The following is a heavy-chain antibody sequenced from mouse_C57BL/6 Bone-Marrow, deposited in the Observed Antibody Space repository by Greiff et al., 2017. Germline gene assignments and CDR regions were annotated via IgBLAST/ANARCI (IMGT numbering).Heavy chain of an antibody. D-gene: IGHD2-2*01. V-gene: IGHV5-4*01. CDR1: GFTFSSYA. Sequence: EVHLVESGGGLVKPGGSLKLSCAASGFTFSSYAMSWVRQTPEKRLEWVATISDGGSYTYYPDNVKGRFTISRDNAKNNLYLQMSQLKSEDTAMYYCARDPSMVTMGAYYAMDYWGQGTSVTVSS. J-gene: IGHJ4*01. CDR3: ARDPSMVTMGAYYAMDY. CDR2: ISDGGSYT.